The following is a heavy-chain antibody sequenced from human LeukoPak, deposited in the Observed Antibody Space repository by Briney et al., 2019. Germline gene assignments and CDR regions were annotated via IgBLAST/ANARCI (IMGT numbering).Heavy chain of an antibody. CDR3: AKERDAKGYFDY. CDR2: ISGSGKT. V-gene: IGHV3-23*01. J-gene: IGHJ4*02. Sequence: GGSLRLSCAASGFSFSTYAMSWVRQAPGQGLEWVSAISGSGKTYYPDSVKGRFTISRDNSKNTLFLQMNGLRAEDTAVYYCAKERDAKGYFDYWGQGTLVTVSS. CDR1: GFSFSTYA.